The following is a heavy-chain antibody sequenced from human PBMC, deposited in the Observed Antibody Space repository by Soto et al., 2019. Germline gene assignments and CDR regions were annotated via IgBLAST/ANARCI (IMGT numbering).Heavy chain of an antibody. V-gene: IGHV4-61*01. Sequence: SETLSLTCTVSGDSVSSGTYFWSWIRQPPGKGLEWIGYIYYSGSTSYNPSLKSRLSISLETSKKQFSLRMTSVTAADTAVYFCARLGGFYQAFAQWGRGTLVTVSS. CDR1: GDSVSSGTYF. CDR2: IYYSGST. J-gene: IGHJ4*02. CDR3: ARLGGFYQAFAQ. D-gene: IGHD3-22*01.